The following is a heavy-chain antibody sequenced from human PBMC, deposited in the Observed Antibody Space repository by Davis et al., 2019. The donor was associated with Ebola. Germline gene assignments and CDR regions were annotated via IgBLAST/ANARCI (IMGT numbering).Heavy chain of an antibody. CDR2: MNPNSGNT. V-gene: IGHV1-8*01. D-gene: IGHD1-26*01. J-gene: IGHJ4*02. CDR3: ARRGSGSYKADY. CDR1: GYTFTTHD. Sequence: ASVKVSCKASGYTFTTHDINWVRQATGQGLEWMGWMNPNSGNTGYAQKFQGRVTMTRNTSITTAYMELSRLRSEDTAVYYCARRGSGSYKADYWGLGTLVTVSS.